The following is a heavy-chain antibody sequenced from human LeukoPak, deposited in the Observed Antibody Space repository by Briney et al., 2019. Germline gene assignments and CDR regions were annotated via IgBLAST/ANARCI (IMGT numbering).Heavy chain of an antibody. Sequence: GGSLRLSCAASGFTFSSYWMHWVRQAPGKGLVLVSFINPAGSSATYADSVKGRFTISRDNSKNSVYLQMNSLRVEDTAVYYCASDGGPFDYWGQGTLVTVSS. CDR1: GFTFSSYW. CDR3: ASDGGPFDY. V-gene: IGHV3-74*01. J-gene: IGHJ4*02. D-gene: IGHD2-15*01. CDR2: INPAGSSA.